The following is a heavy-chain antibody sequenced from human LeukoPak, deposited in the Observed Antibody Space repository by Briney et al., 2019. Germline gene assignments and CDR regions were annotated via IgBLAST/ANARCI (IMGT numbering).Heavy chain of an antibody. J-gene: IGHJ4*02. CDR2: ISWNSGST. CDR3: ARGAGRSITIFGVVSHPLDY. V-gene: IGHV3-9*01. CDR1: GFTFDDYA. Sequence: GGSLRLSCAASGFTFDDYAMHWVRQAPGKGLEWVSGISWNSGSTYYADSVKGRFTISRDNAKNSLYLQMNSLRAEDTAVYYCARGAGRSITIFGVVSHPLDYWGQGTLVTVSS. D-gene: IGHD3-3*01.